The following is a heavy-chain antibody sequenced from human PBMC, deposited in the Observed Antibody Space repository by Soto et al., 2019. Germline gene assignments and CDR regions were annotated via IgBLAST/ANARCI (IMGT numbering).Heavy chain of an antibody. Sequence: EVQLLESGGDLVQPGGSLRLACTVSGFTITSRAMSWVRQAPGRGLEWVSAINTAGVATSYAESVKGRFTFSRDTSKNTVYLQMDGLRAEDTATYXXXXXDESSVKYNWYFDIWGRGTVVTVSS. V-gene: IGHV3-23*01. J-gene: IGHJ2*01. CDR2: INTAGVAT. CDR1: GFTITSRA. CDR3: XXXDESSVKYNWYFDI. D-gene: IGHD6-25*01.